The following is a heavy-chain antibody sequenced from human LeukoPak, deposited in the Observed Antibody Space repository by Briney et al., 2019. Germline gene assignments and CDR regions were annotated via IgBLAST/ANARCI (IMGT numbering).Heavy chain of an antibody. J-gene: IGHJ4*02. V-gene: IGHV3-30*04. D-gene: IGHD1-7*01. CDR3: ATSTGTTGRGAFDY. Sequence: DSVEGRFTISRDSSENTLSLQMNSLRAEDTAVYYCATSTGTTGRGAFDYWGQGTLVTVSS.